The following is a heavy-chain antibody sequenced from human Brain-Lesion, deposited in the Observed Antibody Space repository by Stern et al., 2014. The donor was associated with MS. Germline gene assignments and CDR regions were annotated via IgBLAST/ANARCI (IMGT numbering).Heavy chain of an antibody. CDR1: GFTFSSYG. Sequence: VQLVESGGGVVQPGRSLRLSCAVSGFTFSSYGMYWVRQAPGKGLEWVAGISFDGTKKNYIEYVKGRFTISRDNSKNTLSLQMTSLRAEDTAVYYCAKDKDSSGWNLYFYGMDVWGQGTTVIVSS. CDR3: AKDKDSSGWNLYFYGMDV. V-gene: IGHV3-33*06. J-gene: IGHJ6*02. CDR2: ISFDGTKK. D-gene: IGHD6-19*01.